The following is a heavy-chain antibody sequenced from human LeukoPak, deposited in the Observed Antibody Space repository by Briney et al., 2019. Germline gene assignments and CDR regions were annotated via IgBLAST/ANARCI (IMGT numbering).Heavy chain of an antibody. CDR2: ISYDGSHK. J-gene: IGHJ4*02. Sequence: GTSLRLSCVASGFDFSTSAIHWVRQAPGKGLESVAVISYDGSHKYLADPVKGRFTVSRDNAKNTVYLQMNSLRLEDTALYYCAKDQLPHCSSGSCYLMDSWGQGTLVTVS. V-gene: IGHV3-30*04. D-gene: IGHD2-15*01. CDR1: GFDFSTSA. CDR3: AKDQLPHCSSGSCYLMDS.